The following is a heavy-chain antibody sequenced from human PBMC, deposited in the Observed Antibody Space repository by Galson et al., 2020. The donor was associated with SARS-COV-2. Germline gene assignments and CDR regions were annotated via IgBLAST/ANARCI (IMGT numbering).Heavy chain of an antibody. CDR2: IHHNGGT. V-gene: IGHV4-59*01. CDR3: ARGLSYIVA. Sequence: SETLSLTCNVSGASISGVYWSWIRQAPGKGLEWIGSIHHNGGTNYNPSLKSRITLSIDTSKNQFSLKVTSVIAADSAVYYCARGLSYIVAWGQGTRVTVSS. CDR1: GASISGVY. D-gene: IGHD1-26*01. J-gene: IGHJ4*02.